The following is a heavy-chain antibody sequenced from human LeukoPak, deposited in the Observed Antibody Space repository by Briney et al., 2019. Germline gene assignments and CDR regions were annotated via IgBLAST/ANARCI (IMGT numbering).Heavy chain of an antibody. V-gene: IGHV1-2*02. CDR3: ARDRCPGGGCYYWYFAL. CDR2: IKPNSGDT. J-gene: IGHJ2*01. D-gene: IGHD2-15*01. CDR1: GYTFTAYY. Sequence: ASVKVSCKASGYTFTAYYMHWVRQAPGQGPEWMGWIKPNSGDTWYAQKFQGRVTLTRDTSISTAYMELSSLDSDDTAVYYCARDRCPGGGCYYWYFALWGRGTLVTVSS.